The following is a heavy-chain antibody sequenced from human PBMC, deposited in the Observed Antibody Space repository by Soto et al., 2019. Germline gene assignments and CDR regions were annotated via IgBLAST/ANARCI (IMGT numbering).Heavy chain of an antibody. D-gene: IGHD3-22*01. J-gene: IGHJ4*02. CDR2: VFHSGDT. CDR1: GGSISGRNW. V-gene: IGHV4-4*02. Sequence: SETLSLTCVVSGGSISGRNWWSWVRQAPGKGLEWIGEVFHSGDTTYGPSLRSRVSISVDKSKNQFSLNLNSVTAADTAVYYCTRLIYDSRLNYFYFDLWGQGALVTVS. CDR3: TRLIYDSRLNYFYFDL.